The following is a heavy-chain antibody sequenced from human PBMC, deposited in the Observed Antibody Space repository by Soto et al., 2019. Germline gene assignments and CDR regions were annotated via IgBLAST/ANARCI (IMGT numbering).Heavy chain of an antibody. V-gene: IGHV1-46*03. CDR2: INPSGGST. Sequence: QVQLVQSGAEVKKPGASVKVSCKASGYTFTNYYIHWVRQAPGQGLEWMGIINPSGGSTSYAQKFQGRVTMTRDTSTSTVYMELSSLRSEDTAMYYCTKASFTVTTHYMDVWGKGTTVTVSS. CDR3: TKASFTVTTHYMDV. CDR1: GYTFTNYY. D-gene: IGHD4-17*01. J-gene: IGHJ6*03.